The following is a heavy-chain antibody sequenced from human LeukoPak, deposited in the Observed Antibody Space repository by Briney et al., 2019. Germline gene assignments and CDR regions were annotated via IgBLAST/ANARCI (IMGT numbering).Heavy chain of an antibody. Sequence: ASVKVSCKASGGTFSSYAISWVRQAPGQGLEWMGRIIPILGIANYAQKFQGRVTITADKSTSTAYMELSSLRSEDTAVYYCARNTQWLVHLYYFDYWGQGTLVTVSS. CDR3: ARNTQWLVHLYYFDY. V-gene: IGHV1-69*04. CDR2: IIPILGIA. J-gene: IGHJ4*02. CDR1: GGTFSSYA. D-gene: IGHD6-19*01.